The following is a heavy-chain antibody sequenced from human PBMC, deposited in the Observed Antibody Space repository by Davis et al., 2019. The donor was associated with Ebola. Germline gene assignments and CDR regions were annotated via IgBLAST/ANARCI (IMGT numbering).Heavy chain of an antibody. CDR1: EYTFNSYA. D-gene: IGHD1-1*01. V-gene: IGHV7-4-1*01. J-gene: IGHJ2*01. CDR3: ARVLGRWYFDL. Sequence: AASVKVSCKASEYTFNSYAMSWVRQAPGQGLEWMGWINTNSGNPTYAQGFTGRFVFSLDTSVSTAYLEIHTLKAEDTAIYYCARVLGRWYFDLWGRGTLVTVSS. CDR2: INTNSGNP.